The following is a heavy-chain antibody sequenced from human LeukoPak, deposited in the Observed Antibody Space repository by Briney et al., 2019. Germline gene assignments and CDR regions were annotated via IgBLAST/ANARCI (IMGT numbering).Heavy chain of an antibody. J-gene: IGHJ4*02. CDR2: IYTSGST. CDR3: ARGFCSGGTCGFDY. V-gene: IGHV4-4*07. Sequence: SETLSLTCTVSGGSISSYYWSWIRQPAGKGLEWIGRIYTSGSTNYNPSLKSRVTMSVDTSKNQFSLKLSSVTAADTAVYYCARGFCSGGTCGFDYWGQGTQVTVSS. D-gene: IGHD2-15*01. CDR1: GGSISSYY.